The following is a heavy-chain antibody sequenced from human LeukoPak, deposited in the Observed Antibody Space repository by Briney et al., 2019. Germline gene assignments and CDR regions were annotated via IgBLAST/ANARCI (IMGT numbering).Heavy chain of an antibody. CDR1: GYTFTSYY. D-gene: IGHD6-6*01. V-gene: IGHV1-46*01. J-gene: IGHJ4*02. CDR3: VREFGQLVPDY. CDR2: INPSGGST. Sequence: ASVKVSCKASGYTFTSYYMHWVRQAPGQGLEWMGIINPSGGSTSYAQKFQGRVTMTRDTSTSTVYMELSSLRSEDTAVYYCVREFGQLVPDYWGQGTLVTVSS.